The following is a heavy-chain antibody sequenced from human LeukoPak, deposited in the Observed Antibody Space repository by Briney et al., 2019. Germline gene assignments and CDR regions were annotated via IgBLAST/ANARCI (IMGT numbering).Heavy chain of an antibody. D-gene: IGHD5-18*01. CDR3: ASRMPERIQLWLLSVGMAFDI. J-gene: IGHJ3*02. V-gene: IGHV4-39*01. CDR2: VYYGGNI. CDR1: GGSISSSSYY. Sequence: TSETLSLTCSVSGGSISSSSYYWGWIRQPPGKGLEWIGSVYYGGNINYNPSLKSRVTISVDTSKNQFSLKLSSVTAADTAVYYCASRMPERIQLWLLSVGMAFDIWGQGTMVTVSS.